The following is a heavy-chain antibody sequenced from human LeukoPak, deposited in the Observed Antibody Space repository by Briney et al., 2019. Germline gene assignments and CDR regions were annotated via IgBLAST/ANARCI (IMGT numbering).Heavy chain of an antibody. J-gene: IGHJ4*02. CDR3: ARFGSSSSGWWGEGIFDY. CDR1: GFTFSSYS. Sequence: HSGGSLRLSCAASGFTFSSYSMNWVRQAPGKGLEWVANIKQGGSEKYYVDSVKGRFTISRDNAKNSLYLQMNSLRAEDTAVYYCARFGSSSSGWWGEGIFDYWGQGTLVTVSS. V-gene: IGHV3-7*01. CDR2: IKQGGSEK. D-gene: IGHD6-19*01.